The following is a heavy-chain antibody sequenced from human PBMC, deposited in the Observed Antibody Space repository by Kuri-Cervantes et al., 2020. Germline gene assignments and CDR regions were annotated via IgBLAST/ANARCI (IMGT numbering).Heavy chain of an antibody. CDR2: INHSGST. CDR1: GGSFSGYY. J-gene: IGHJ4*02. Sequence: SETLSLTCAVYGGSFSGYYWSWIRQPPGKGLEWIGEINHSGSTNYNPSLKSRVTISVDTSKNQFSQKLSSVTAADTAVYYCARDDTVGSFDLWGQGTLVTVSS. V-gene: IGHV4-34*01. CDR3: ARDDTVGSFDL. D-gene: IGHD4-23*01.